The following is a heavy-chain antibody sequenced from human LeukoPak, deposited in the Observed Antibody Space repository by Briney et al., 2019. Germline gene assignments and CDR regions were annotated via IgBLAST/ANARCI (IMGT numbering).Heavy chain of an antibody. D-gene: IGHD2-15*01. CDR3: ASGSLEQKYGMDV. CDR1: GGSISSYH. CDR2: IYTSGST. J-gene: IGHJ6*02. V-gene: IGHV4-4*07. Sequence: SETLSLTCTVSGGSISSYHWSWIRQPAGKGLEWIGRIYTSGSTNYNPSLKSRVTMSVDTSKNQFSLKLSSVTAADTAVYYCASGSLEQKYGMDVWGQGTTVTVSS.